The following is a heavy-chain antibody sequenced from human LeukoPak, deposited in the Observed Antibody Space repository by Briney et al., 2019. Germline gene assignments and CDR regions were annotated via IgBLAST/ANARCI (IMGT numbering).Heavy chain of an antibody. Sequence: SETLSLTCSVSGVSVGSAGYYWTWIRQPPGKGLEWIGYMYYTANSNYNPFLKSRVTMSLDPSQNEFSLRLTSVTAADTAVYYCVRSQSQSGSYRYYFAYWGQGILVTVSS. D-gene: IGHD1-26*01. J-gene: IGHJ4*02. CDR1: GVSVGSAGYY. V-gene: IGHV4-61*08. CDR2: MYYTANS. CDR3: VRSQSQSGSYRYYFAY.